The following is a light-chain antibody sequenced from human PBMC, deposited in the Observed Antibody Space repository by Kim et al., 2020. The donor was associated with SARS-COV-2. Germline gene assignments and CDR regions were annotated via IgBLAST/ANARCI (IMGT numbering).Light chain of an antibody. CDR2: GAS. V-gene: IGKV3-20*01. CDR3: QQYGSSPSGYT. CDR1: QSVSSRY. Sequence: PGERATLSCRASQSVSSRYLAWYQQKPGQAPRLLIYGASSRATGIPDRFSGSGSGTDFTLTISRLEPEDFAVYYCQQYGSSPSGYTFGQGTKLEI. J-gene: IGKJ2*01.